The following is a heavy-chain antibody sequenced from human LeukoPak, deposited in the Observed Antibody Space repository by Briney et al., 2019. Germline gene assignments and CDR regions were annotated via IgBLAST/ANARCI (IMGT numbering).Heavy chain of an antibody. CDR2: IYYSGST. J-gene: IGHJ4*02. D-gene: IGHD1-26*01. Sequence: SETLSLTCTVSGGSISSSSYYWGWIRQPPGKGLEWIGSIYYSGSTYYNPSLKSRVTISVDTSKNQFSLKLSSVTAADTAVYYCARGRGGYYRYFDYWGQGTLVTVSS. CDR3: ARGRGGYYRYFDY. V-gene: IGHV4-39*01. CDR1: GGSISSSSYY.